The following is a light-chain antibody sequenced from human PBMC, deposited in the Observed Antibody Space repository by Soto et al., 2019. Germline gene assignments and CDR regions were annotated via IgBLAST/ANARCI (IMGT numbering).Light chain of an antibody. J-gene: IGLJ2*01. V-gene: IGLV4-69*01. CDR1: SRHNRYA. Sequence: QPVLTQSPSASASLGASVKLTCTLSSRHNRYAIAWHQQQPEKGPRYLMKVNSDGSHNKGDGIPDRFSGSSSGAERYLTISSLQSEDEADYYCQTWGAGIRVFGGGTKLTVL. CDR2: VNSDGSH. CDR3: QTWGAGIRV.